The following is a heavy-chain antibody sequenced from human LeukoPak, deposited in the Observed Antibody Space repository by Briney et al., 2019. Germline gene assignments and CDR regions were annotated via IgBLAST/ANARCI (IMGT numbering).Heavy chain of an antibody. D-gene: IGHD3-10*01. CDR2: LHPSGGST. V-gene: IGHV1-46*01. J-gene: IGHJ4*02. Sequence: ASVKVSCKASGYSFTSYYIHWVRQAPGQGLEWMGILHPSGGSTNYPQNLRGRVSMTGDTSTSTVYMGLSSLRSEDTAVDYCVRELSGGYFDYWGQGTLVTVSS. CDR3: VRELSGGYFDY. CDR1: GYSFTSYY.